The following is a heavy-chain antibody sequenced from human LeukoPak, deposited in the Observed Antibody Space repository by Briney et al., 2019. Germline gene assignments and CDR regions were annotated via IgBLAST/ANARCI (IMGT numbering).Heavy chain of an antibody. V-gene: IGHV3-49*03. CDR2: IRNKAYGGTT. CDR3: TSTMVRGVNNAFDI. CDR1: GFTFGDYA. D-gene: IGHD3-10*01. J-gene: IGHJ3*02. Sequence: PGGSLRLSCTASGFTFGDYAMSWFRQAPGKGLEWVGFIRNKAYGGTTEYAASVKGRFPISRDDSKSIAYLQMNSLKTEDTAVYYCTSTMVRGVNNAFDIWGQGTMVTVSS.